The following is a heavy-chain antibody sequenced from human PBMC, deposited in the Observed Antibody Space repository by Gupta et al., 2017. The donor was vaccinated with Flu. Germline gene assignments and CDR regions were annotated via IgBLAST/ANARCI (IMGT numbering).Heavy chain of an antibody. D-gene: IGHD3-16*01. Sequence: QVTLVQSGAEVKTPGASVKISCKASGFAFISSGLNWVRHAPGQGLEWMGWISNYNDESIYAQRFHGRVTMTTDTSTATASVELRGLTYDDTAVYYCARERSYGFDYWGQGTLVTVSS. CDR3: ARERSYGFDY. V-gene: IGHV1-18*01. J-gene: IGHJ4*02. CDR1: GFAFISSG. CDR2: ISNYNDES.